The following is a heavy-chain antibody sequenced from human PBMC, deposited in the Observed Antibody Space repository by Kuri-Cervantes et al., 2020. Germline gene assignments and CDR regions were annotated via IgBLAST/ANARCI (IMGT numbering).Heavy chain of an antibody. CDR2: ISYDGSNK. V-gene: IGHV3-30-3*01. CDR1: GFPFSSYA. J-gene: IGHJ3*02. Sequence: GESLKISCAASGFPFSSYAMHWVRQAPGKGLEWVAVISYDGSNKYYADSVKGRFTISRDNSKNTLYLQMNSLRAEDTAVYYCARDGAGNGAFDTWGQGTMVTVSS. CDR3: ARDGAGNGAFDT. D-gene: IGHD6-19*01.